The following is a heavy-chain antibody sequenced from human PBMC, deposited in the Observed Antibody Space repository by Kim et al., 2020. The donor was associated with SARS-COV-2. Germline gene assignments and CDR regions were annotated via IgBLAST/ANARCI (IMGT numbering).Heavy chain of an antibody. D-gene: IGHD6-19*01. CDR2: IYYSGST. J-gene: IGHJ6*02. CDR3: ARDFSGWVGYYYYYYGMDV. V-gene: IGHV4-39*07. Sequence: SETLSLTCTVSGGSISSSSYYWGWIRQPPGKGLEWIGSIYYSGSTYYNPSLKSRVTISVDTSKNQFSLKLSSVTAADTAVYYCARDFSGWVGYYYYYYGMDVWGQGTTVTVSS. CDR1: GGSISSSSYY.